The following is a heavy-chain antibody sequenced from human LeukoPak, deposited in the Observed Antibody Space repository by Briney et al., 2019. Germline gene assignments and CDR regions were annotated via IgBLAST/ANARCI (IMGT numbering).Heavy chain of an antibody. D-gene: IGHD3-10*01. CDR1: GGSFSGYY. V-gene: IGHV4-34*01. CDR2: INHSGST. Sequence: TETLSLTCAVYGGSFSGYYWSWIRQPPGKGLEWIGEINHSGSTNYNPSLKSRVTISVDTSKNQFSLKLSSVTAADTAVYYCARLSGGYWGQGTLVTVSS. J-gene: IGHJ4*02. CDR3: ARLSGGY.